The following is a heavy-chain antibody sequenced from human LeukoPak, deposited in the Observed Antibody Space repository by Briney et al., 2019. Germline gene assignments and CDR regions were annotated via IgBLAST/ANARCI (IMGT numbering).Heavy chain of an antibody. Sequence: NTSETLSLTCTVSGGSIRSYYWSWIRQPPGKGLEWIGCIYYSGSTNYNPSLKSRVTISVDTSKNQFSLKLSSVTAADTAVYYCARDKKDYYDSSGYYYFAFDIWGQGTMVNVSS. V-gene: IGHV4-59*01. J-gene: IGHJ3*02. CDR1: GGSIRSYY. CDR2: IYYSGST. D-gene: IGHD3-22*01. CDR3: ARDKKDYYDSSGYYYFAFDI.